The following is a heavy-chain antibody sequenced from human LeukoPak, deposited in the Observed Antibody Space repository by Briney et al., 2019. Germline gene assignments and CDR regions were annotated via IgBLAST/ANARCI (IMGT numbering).Heavy chain of an antibody. CDR1: GGSISSYY. Sequence: SETLSLTCTVSGGSISSYYWSWIRQPPGKGLEWIGYIYYSGSTYYNPSLKSRVTISVDTSKNQFSLKLSSVTAADTAVYYCARSDYGDLYYCYGMDVWGQGTTVTVSS. J-gene: IGHJ6*02. CDR3: ARSDYGDLYYCYGMDV. V-gene: IGHV4-59*12. CDR2: IYYSGST. D-gene: IGHD4-17*01.